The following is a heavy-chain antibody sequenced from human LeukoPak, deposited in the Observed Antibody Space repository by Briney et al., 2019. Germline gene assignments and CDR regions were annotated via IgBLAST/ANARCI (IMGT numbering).Heavy chain of an antibody. J-gene: IGHJ4*02. CDR3: AKDWFATTDY. V-gene: IGHV3-74*01. CDR1: GFPFSVSW. D-gene: IGHD1/OR15-1a*01. Sequence: PGGSLRLSCAASGFPFSVSWMHWFRQVPGKGPMWVSRITTDETTTYADSVRGRFSISRDNAKNTVYLQMNSLRVEDTAVYYCAKDWFATTDYWGQGILVTVSS. CDR2: ITTDETT.